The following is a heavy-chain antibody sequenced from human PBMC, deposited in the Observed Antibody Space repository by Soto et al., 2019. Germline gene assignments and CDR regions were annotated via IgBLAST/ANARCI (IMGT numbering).Heavy chain of an antibody. CDR2: IGFVSSTK. J-gene: IGHJ6*02. CDR1: GFTFRNYG. Sequence: GGSLRLSCAASGFTFRNYGMNWVRQAPGKGLEWVSYIGFVSSTKYYADSVKGRFTISRDNSKNTLYLQMNSLRAEDTAVYYCVCDRNYGMDVWGQGTTVTVSS. V-gene: IGHV3-48*01. CDR3: VCDRNYGMDV.